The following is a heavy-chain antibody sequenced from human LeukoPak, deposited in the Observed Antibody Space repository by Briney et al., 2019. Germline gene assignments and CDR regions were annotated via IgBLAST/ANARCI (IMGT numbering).Heavy chain of an antibody. V-gene: IGHV3-53*01. J-gene: IGHJ1*01. D-gene: IGHD6-19*01. CDR2: IYGGGDT. CDR3: AVLTSGWRFQH. CDR1: GITVSDKY. Sequence: PGGSLRLSCEVSGITVSDKYMSWVRQAPGKGLECVSLIYGGGDTYYADSVKGRFTISRDNSKNTLYLQMNSLRAEDTAVHYCAVLTSGWRFQHWGQDTLVSVSS.